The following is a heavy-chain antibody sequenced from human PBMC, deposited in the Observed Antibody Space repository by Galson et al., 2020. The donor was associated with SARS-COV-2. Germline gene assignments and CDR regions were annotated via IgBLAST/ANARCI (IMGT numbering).Heavy chain of an antibody. CDR3: ARGSIYYDFWSGRAEYFQH. Sequence: GGSLRLSCRGSGVSWSNYWMNWVRQAPGKGLEWVANIKQEGSEKFYVESVKGRFTVYRDNTQNSLYLQMNNLRVEDTAVYCCARGSIYYDFWSGRAEYFQHGGQGTLVTLSS. J-gene: IGHJ1*01. CDR2: IKQEGSEK. D-gene: IGHD3-3*01. CDR1: GVSWSNYW. V-gene: IGHV3-7*01.